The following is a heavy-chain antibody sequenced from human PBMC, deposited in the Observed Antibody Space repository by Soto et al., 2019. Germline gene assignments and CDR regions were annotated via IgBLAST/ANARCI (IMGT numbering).Heavy chain of an antibody. V-gene: IGHV1-18*01. Sequence: QVQLVQSGAEVKKPGASVKVSCKASGYTFTNYGISWVRQAPGQGLEWVGWISVSTGNRNYAQKFQDRLTMATDTSPSTAYMELKSLRSDDSAVYYCARDERWIMDYWGQGTPVTVSS. CDR1: GYTFTNYG. J-gene: IGHJ4*02. CDR2: ISVSTGNR. CDR3: ARDERWIMDY. D-gene: IGHD5-12*01.